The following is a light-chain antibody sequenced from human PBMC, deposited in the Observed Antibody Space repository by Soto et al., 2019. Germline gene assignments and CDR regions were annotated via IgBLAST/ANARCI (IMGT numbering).Light chain of an antibody. CDR1: QGISSY. J-gene: IGKJ5*01. Sequence: AIRMTRSPSVFAASTGDRVTITCRASQGISSYLAWYQQKPGKAPKLLIYAASTLQSGVPSRFSGSGSGTDFTLTISCLQSEDFATYYCQQYYSYPSTFGQGTRREIK. V-gene: IGKV1-8*01. CDR2: AAS. CDR3: QQYYSYPST.